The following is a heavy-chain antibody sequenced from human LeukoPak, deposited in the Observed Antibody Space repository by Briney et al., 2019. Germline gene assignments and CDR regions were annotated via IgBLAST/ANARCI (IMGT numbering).Heavy chain of an antibody. CDR2: IYSSVST. D-gene: IGHD3-22*01. CDR3: ARLRYYDDSSGYLFDY. V-gene: IGHV4-4*09. Sequence: SETLSLTCTVSGDSISSYYWSWIRQPPGKGLEWIGYIYSSVSTNYNPSLKSRVTISVDTSKNQFSLKLSSVTAADTAVYYCARLRYYDDSSGYLFDYWGQGTLVTVSS. J-gene: IGHJ4*02. CDR1: GDSISSYY.